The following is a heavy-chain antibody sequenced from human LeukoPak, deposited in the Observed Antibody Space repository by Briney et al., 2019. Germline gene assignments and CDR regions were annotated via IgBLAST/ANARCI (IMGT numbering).Heavy chain of an antibody. CDR3: ARHRDTAMVTSYFDY. Sequence: GESLKISCKGSGYSFTSYWIGWVRQMPGKGLEWMGIIYPGDSDTRYSPSFQGQVTISADKSISTAYLQWSSLKASDTAMYYCARHRDTAMVTSYFDYWGQGTLVTVSS. CDR1: GYSFTSYW. V-gene: IGHV5-51*01. CDR2: IYPGDSDT. D-gene: IGHD5-18*01. J-gene: IGHJ4*02.